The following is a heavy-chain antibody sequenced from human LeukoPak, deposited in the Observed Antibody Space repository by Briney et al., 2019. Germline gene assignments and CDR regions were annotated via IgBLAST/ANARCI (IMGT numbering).Heavy chain of an antibody. Sequence: SETLSLTCTVSGGSISSYYWSWIRQPAGKGLEWIGRIYTSGSTNYNPSLKSRVTMSVDTSKNQFSLKLSSVTAADTAVYYCARDVVTITFGGVIVPDAFDIWGQGTMITVSS. CDR1: GGSISSYY. J-gene: IGHJ3*02. CDR2: IYTSGST. D-gene: IGHD3-16*02. CDR3: ARDVVTITFGGVIVPDAFDI. V-gene: IGHV4-4*07.